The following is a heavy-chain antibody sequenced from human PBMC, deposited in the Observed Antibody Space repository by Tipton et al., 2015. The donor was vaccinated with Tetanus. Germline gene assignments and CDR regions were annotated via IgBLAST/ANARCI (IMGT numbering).Heavy chain of an antibody. CDR1: GGSISSYY. D-gene: IGHD3-22*01. Sequence: TLSLTCTVSGGSISSYYWSWIRQPPGKGLEWIGYIYYSGSTNYNPSLKSRVTISVDTSKNQFSPKLSSVTAADMAVYYCARYYDSSGYYRRRYTSSFDYWGQGTLVTVSS. J-gene: IGHJ4*02. V-gene: IGHV4-59*01. CDR2: IYYSGST. CDR3: ARYYDSSGYYRRRYTSSFDY.